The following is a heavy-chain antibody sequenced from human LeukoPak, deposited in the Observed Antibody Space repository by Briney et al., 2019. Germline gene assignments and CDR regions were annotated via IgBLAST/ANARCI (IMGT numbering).Heavy chain of an antibody. CDR3: ATPRGYSYEFDY. V-gene: IGHV1-24*01. D-gene: IGHD5-18*01. Sequence: ASVKVSCKVSGYTLTELSMHWVRQAPGKGLEWMGGFDPEDGETIYAQKFQGRVTITADESTSTAYMELSSLRSEDTAVYYCATPRGYSYEFDYWGQGTLVTVSS. CDR2: FDPEDGET. CDR1: GYTLTELS. J-gene: IGHJ4*02.